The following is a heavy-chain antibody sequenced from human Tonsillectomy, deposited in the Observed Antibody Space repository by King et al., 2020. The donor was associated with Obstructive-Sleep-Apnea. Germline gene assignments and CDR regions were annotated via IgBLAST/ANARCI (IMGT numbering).Heavy chain of an antibody. D-gene: IGHD3-22*01. CDR1: GYTFTTYA. CDR2: ISAYNGNT. Sequence: QLVQSGAEVKKPGASVKVSCKASGYTFTTYAITWVRQAPGQGLEWMGWISAYNGNTNYAQKLQGRVTMTTDTSTSTAYMELRSLRSDDTAMYYCARSSGPSSGYYHDYWGQGTLVTVSS. V-gene: IGHV1-18*01. J-gene: IGHJ4*02. CDR3: ARSSGPSSGYYHDY.